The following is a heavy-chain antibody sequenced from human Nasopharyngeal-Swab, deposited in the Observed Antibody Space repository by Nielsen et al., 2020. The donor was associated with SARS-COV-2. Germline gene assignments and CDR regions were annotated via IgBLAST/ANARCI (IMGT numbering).Heavy chain of an antibody. CDR2: INHSGST. CDR3: ARVATVVGNDY. J-gene: IGHJ4*02. D-gene: IGHD4-23*01. CDR1: GGSFSGYY. V-gene: IGHV4-34*01. Sequence: QTPSLTCAVSGGSFSGYYWSWIRQPPGKGLEWIGEINHSGSTNYNPSLKSRVTISVDTSKNQFSLKLSSVTAADTAVYYCARVATVVGNDYWGQGTLVTVSS.